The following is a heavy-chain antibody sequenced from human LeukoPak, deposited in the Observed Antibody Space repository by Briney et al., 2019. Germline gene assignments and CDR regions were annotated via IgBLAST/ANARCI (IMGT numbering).Heavy chain of an antibody. Sequence: PGESLKISCKGSGYSFTSYWIGWVRQMPGKGLEWMGIIYPGDSDTRYSPSFQGQVTISADKSISTAYLQWSSLKASDTAMYYCARRTALAARPEGHNWFDPWGQGTLVTVSS. CDR3: ARRTALAARPEGHNWFDP. J-gene: IGHJ5*02. V-gene: IGHV5-51*01. CDR1: GYSFTSYW. D-gene: IGHD6-6*01. CDR2: IYPGDSDT.